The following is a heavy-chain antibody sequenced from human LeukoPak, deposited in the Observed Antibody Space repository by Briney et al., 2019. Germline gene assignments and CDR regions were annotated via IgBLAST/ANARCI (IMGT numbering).Heavy chain of an antibody. CDR3: ARHVRYSYVFFDY. D-gene: IGHD3-16*02. CDR1: GGSISSHTYY. CDR2: IYYSGST. J-gene: IGHJ4*02. Sequence: SETLSLACTVSGGSISSHTYYWGWIRQPPGKGLEWIGTIYYSGSTYYNPSLKSRVTISVDTSKNQFSLKLTSVTATDTAVYYCARHVRYSYVFFDYWGQGTLVTVSS. V-gene: IGHV4-39*01.